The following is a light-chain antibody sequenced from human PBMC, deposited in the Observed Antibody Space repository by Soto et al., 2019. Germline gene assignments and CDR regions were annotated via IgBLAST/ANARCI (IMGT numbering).Light chain of an antibody. J-gene: IGKJ5*01. CDR1: QTVIHN. CDR2: GAS. V-gene: IGKV3-15*01. Sequence: EIVLTQSPGTLSLSPGERATLSCRASQTVIHNYLAWYQQKPGQAPRLLIYGASNRATGIPDRFSGSGSGTEFTLTISRLQSEDFAVYYGQKYNNWPPYTFGQGTRLEIK. CDR3: QKYNNWPPYT.